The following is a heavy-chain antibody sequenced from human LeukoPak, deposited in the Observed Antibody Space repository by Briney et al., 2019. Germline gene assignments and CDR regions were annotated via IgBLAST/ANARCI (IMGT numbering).Heavy chain of an antibody. CDR2: INHSGST. CDR3: ARHPGRLGNRGYSYGKYYYMDV. J-gene: IGHJ6*03. D-gene: IGHD5-18*01. Sequence: PSETLSLTCAVYGGSFSGYYWSWIRQPPGKGLEWVGEINHSGSTNYNPSLKSRVTISVDTSKNQFSLKLSSVTAADTAVYYCARHPGRLGNRGYSYGKYYYMDVWGKGTTVTISS. CDR1: GGSFSGYY. V-gene: IGHV4-34*01.